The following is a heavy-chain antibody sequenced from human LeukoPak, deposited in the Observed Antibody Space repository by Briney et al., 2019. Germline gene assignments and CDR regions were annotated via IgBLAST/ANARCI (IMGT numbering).Heavy chain of an antibody. Sequence: SETLSLTCAVSGVAISRGGYAWNWIRQPPGKGLEWIAYIYHSGTTYYNPSLKSRVTISVDTSKNQFSLKLSSVTAADTAVYYCAGKPNYWGQGTLVTVSS. CDR3: AGKPNY. J-gene: IGHJ4*02. CDR2: IYHSGTT. CDR1: GVAISRGGYA. D-gene: IGHD4-23*01. V-gene: IGHV4-30-2*03.